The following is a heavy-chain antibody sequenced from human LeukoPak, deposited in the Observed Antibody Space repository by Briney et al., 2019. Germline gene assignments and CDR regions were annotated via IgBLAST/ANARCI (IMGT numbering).Heavy chain of an antibody. CDR2: IYPGDSDT. D-gene: IGHD5-12*01. J-gene: IGHJ4*02. CDR3: ARGLGWLRFDYFDY. V-gene: IGHV5-51*01. CDR1: GYIFTSYW. Sequence: GESLQISCQGSGYIFTSYWIGWVRQVPGKGLEWMGIIYPGDSDTRYSPSFQGQVTISADKSISTAYLQWSSLKASDTAMYYCARGLGWLRFDYFDYWGQGTLVTVSS.